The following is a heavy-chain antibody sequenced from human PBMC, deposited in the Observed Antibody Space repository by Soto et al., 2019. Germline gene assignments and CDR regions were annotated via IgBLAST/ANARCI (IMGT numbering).Heavy chain of an antibody. V-gene: IGHV3-23*01. CDR3: AKDSEAYQLLYYFGY. Sequence: EVQLLESGGGLVQPGGSLRLSCAASGFTFSTYAISWVRQAPGKGLEWVSAIGGSGGTTYYADSVKGRFTSSRDNSRNTVYLQMNSLRAEDTAVYYCAKDSEAYQLLYYFGYWGQGTLVTVSS. D-gene: IGHD2-2*01. CDR2: IGGSGGTT. J-gene: IGHJ4*02. CDR1: GFTFSTYA.